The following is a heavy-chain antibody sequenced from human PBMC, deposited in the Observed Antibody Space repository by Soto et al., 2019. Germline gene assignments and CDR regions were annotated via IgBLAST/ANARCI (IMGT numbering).Heavy chain of an antibody. D-gene: IGHD1-20*01. V-gene: IGHV1-2*04. CDR1: GYTFTCYY. J-gene: IGHJ5*01. Sequence: GSAVKVSCKSCGYTFTCYYMHWVRQAPGQGLEWMGWINPNSGGTNYAQKFQGWVTMARDTSISTAYMELSRLRSDDTAVYYCARARARDWITGIKRDWLDSWGQGTLVTVSS. CDR3: ARARARDWITGIKRDWLDS. CDR2: INPNSGGT.